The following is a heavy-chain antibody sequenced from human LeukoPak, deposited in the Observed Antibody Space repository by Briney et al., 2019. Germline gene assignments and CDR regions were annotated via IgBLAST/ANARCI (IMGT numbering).Heavy chain of an antibody. CDR2: IKQDGSEK. V-gene: IGHV3-7*01. J-gene: IGHJ6*03. D-gene: IGHD6-13*01. Sequence: GGSLRLSCAASGFTFSSYWMSWVRQAPGKGLEWVANIKQDGSEKYYVDSVKGRFTISRDNAKNSLYLQMNSLRAEDTAVYYCARDGGIAAAVHYYMDVWGKGTTVTVSS. CDR3: ARDGGIAAAVHYYMDV. CDR1: GFTFSSYW.